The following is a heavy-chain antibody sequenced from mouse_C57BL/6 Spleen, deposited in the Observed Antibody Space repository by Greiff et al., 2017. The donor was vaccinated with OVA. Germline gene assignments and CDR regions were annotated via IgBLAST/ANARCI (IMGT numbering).Heavy chain of an antibody. CDR3: TRGVVAGGWYFDV. CDR2: IRNKANNHAT. CDR1: GFTFSDAW. D-gene: IGHD1-1*01. Sequence: EVQGVESGGGLVQPGGSMKLSCAASGFTFSDAWMDWVRQSPEKGLEWVAEIRNKANNHATYYAESVKGRFTISRDDSKSSVYLQMNSLRAEDTGIYYCTRGVVAGGWYFDVWGTGTTVTVSS. V-gene: IGHV6-6*01. J-gene: IGHJ1*03.